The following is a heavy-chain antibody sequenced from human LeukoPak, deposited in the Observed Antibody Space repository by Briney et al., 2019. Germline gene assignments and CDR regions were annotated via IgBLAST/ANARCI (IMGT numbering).Heavy chain of an antibody. Sequence: SETLSLTCSVSGASISSSTYHWGWLRQPPGKGLEWVRSTFFSGSTYYNPSLKSRVTVSVDTSKNQFSLRLSSVTAADTAVYYCARHGIDVLLKDYYFDYWRQGTRVTVSS. V-gene: IGHV4-39*01. CDR1: GASISSSTYH. CDR3: ARHGIDVLLKDYYFDY. D-gene: IGHD3-9*01. J-gene: IGHJ4*02. CDR2: TFFSGST.